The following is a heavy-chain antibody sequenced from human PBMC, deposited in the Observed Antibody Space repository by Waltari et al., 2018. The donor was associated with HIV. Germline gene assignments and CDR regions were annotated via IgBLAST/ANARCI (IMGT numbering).Heavy chain of an antibody. D-gene: IGHD3-10*01. Sequence: VQNLESGGGLVQPGETMRFSCAVSGITFSNFARSWDRKAQGKGLEWAPTIIGSGGKPYYADSGKGRFTISRDKPKNTLYLQMNVLSAEDTVIYYCATSVFWFAASHSWGQGTLVTGSS. J-gene: IGHJ4*02. CDR1: GITFSNFA. V-gene: IGHV3-23*01. CDR3: ATSVFWFAASHS. CDR2: IIGSGGKP.